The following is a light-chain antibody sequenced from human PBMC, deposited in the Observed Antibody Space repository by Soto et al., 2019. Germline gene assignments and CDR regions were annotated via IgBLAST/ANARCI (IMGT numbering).Light chain of an antibody. J-gene: IGKJ5*01. CDR1: QSVSSY. CDR3: QQRFT. Sequence: DIMLTQSPATLSLSLGERATLSCRASQSVSSYLTWYQQKPAQAPRLLIYDVSNRATGIPARFSGSGSGTDFTLTISSLEPEDFAVYYCQQRFTFGQGTRLEIK. CDR2: DVS. V-gene: IGKV3-11*01.